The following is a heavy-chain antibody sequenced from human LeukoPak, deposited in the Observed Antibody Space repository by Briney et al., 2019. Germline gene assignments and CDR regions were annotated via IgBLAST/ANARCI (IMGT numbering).Heavy chain of an antibody. V-gene: IGHV3-30*02. Sequence: GGSLRLSCAASGFTFSSYGMHWVRQAPGKGLEWVAFIRYDGSNKYYADSVKGRFTISRDNAKNSLYLQMNSLRAEDTALYYCAGRIAAAGTPSAFDIWGQGTMVTVSS. D-gene: IGHD6-13*01. CDR2: IRYDGSNK. CDR1: GFTFSSYG. J-gene: IGHJ3*02. CDR3: AGRIAAAGTPSAFDI.